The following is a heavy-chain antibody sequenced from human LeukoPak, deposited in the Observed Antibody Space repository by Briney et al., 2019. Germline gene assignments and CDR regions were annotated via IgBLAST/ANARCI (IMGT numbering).Heavy chain of an antibody. D-gene: IGHD3-3*01. J-gene: IGHJ4*02. CDR1: GYTFTSYG. CDR2: ISAYNGNT. V-gene: IGHV1-18*01. CDR3: ATSSRFLEWLLYGAGFDY. Sequence: GASVKVSCKASGYTFTSYGISWVRQAPGQGLEWMGWISAYNGNTNYAQKLQGRVTMTTDTSTSTAYMELRSLRSDDTAVYYCATSSRFLEWLLYGAGFDYWGQGTLVNVSS.